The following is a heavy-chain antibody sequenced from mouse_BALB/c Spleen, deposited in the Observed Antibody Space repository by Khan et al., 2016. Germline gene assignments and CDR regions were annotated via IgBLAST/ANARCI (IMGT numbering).Heavy chain of an antibody. CDR3: VRDLKMGSGYAY. CDR1: GFSLTSYD. CDR2: IWTGGGT. V-gene: IGHV2-9-2*01. Sequence: VQLQESGPGLVAPSQSLSITCTVSGFSLTSYDISWIRQPPGKGLEWLGVIWTGGGTNYNSAFMSRLSISKDNSKSQVFLKMNSLQTDDTAIYXSVRDLKMGSGYAYWGQGTLVTVSA. J-gene: IGHJ3*01. D-gene: IGHD3-1*01.